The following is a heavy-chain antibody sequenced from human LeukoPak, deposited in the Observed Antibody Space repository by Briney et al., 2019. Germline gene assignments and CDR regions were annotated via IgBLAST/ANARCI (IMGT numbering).Heavy chain of an antibody. Sequence: PGGSLRLSCAASGFTFSSYAMSWVRQAPGKGLEWVSAVSGSGGSTYYADSVKGRFTISRDNSKNTLYLQMNSLRAEDTAVYYCASVSRSGYSSGWYYFDYWGQGTLVTVSS. CDR3: ASVSRSGYSSGWYYFDY. J-gene: IGHJ4*02. D-gene: IGHD6-19*01. CDR2: VSGSGGST. CDR1: GFTFSSYA. V-gene: IGHV3-23*01.